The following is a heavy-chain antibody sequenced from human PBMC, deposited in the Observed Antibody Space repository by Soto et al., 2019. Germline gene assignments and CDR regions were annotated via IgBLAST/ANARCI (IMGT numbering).Heavy chain of an antibody. CDR3: AKGRFGVVMRNNFDY. Sequence: GGSMGLSCAASGFTFSSYAMSWVRQAPGKGLEWVSAISGSGGSTYYADSVKGRFTISRDNSKNTLYLQMNSLRAEDTAVYYCAKGRFGVVMRNNFDYWGQGTLVTVSS. D-gene: IGHD3-3*01. CDR1: GFTFSSYA. V-gene: IGHV3-23*01. CDR2: ISGSGGST. J-gene: IGHJ4*02.